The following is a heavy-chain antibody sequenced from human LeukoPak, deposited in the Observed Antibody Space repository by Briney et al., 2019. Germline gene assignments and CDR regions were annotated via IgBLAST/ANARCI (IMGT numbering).Heavy chain of an antibody. CDR3: ARAPMVRANVVDY. V-gene: IGHV3-74*01. CDR2: TNIDGSTS. J-gene: IGHJ4*02. CDR1: GFAVSSNY. D-gene: IGHD4/OR15-4a*01. Sequence: AGGSLRLSCAVSGFAVSSNYMSWVRQAPGKGLVWVSRTNIDGSTSTYADSVQGRFSISGDNAKNTLYLQMNSLRAEDTAVYYCARAPMVRANVVDYGGQEPLV.